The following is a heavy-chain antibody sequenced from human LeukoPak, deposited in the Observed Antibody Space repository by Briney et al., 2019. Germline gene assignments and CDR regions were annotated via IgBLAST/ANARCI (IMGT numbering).Heavy chain of an antibody. CDR1: GFTFSSYS. CDR2: ISTSSSYI. J-gene: IGHJ4*02. CDR3: ARGPSGYHNT. Sequence: GGSLRLSCAASGFTFSSYSMNWVRQAPGKGLEWVSSISTSSSYIYYADSLKGRFTISRDNARNSLYLQMNSLRPEDTAVYYYARGPSGYHNTGGQGTLVTVSS. V-gene: IGHV3-21*01. D-gene: IGHD5-12*01.